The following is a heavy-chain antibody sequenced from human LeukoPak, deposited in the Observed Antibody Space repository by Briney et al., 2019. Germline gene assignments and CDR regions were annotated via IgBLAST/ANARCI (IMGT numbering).Heavy chain of an antibody. CDR2: IYYSGST. CDR3: ASLHNYGSGN. J-gene: IGHJ4*02. D-gene: IGHD3-10*01. Sequence: SETLSLTCTVSGGSISSSSYYWGWIRQPPGKGLEWIGSIYYSGSTYYNPSLKSRVTISVDTSKNQFSLKLSSVTAADTAMYYCASLHNYGSGNWGQGTLVTVSS. CDR1: GGSISSSSYY. V-gene: IGHV4-39*07.